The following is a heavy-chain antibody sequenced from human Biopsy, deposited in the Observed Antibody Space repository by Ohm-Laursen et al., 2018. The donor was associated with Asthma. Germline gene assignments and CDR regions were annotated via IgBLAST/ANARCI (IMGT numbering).Heavy chain of an antibody. CDR3: ARIPRRSGSYFVDY. Sequence: SQTLSLTCTVSGDSITSGGCCWNWIRQHPGKGLEWIGYIHHSGTSYFNPSLKSRVSFSQDTSKNQFSLRLSSVTAADTAMYYCARIPRRSGSYFVDYWGQGTLVTVSS. CDR1: GDSITSGGCC. J-gene: IGHJ4*02. V-gene: IGHV4-31*03. CDR2: IHHSGTS. D-gene: IGHD3-22*01.